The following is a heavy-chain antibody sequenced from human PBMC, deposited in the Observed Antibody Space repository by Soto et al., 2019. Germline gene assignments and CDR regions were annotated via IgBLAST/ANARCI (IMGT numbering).Heavy chain of an antibody. CDR2: IIPIFGTA. V-gene: IGHV1-69*06. J-gene: IGHJ3*02. CDR3: ARDRQWLPDAFDI. CDR1: GCTFSSYA. D-gene: IGHD5-12*01. Sequence: SVKVSCKASGCTFSSYAISWVRQAPGQGLEWMGGIIPIFGTANYAQKFQGRVTITADKSTSTAYMELSSLRSEDTAVYYCARDRQWLPDAFDIWGQGTMVTVSS.